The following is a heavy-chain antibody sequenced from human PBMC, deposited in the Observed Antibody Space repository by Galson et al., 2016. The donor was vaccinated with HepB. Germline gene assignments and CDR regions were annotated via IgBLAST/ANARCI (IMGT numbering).Heavy chain of an antibody. V-gene: IGHV3-23*01. Sequence: SLRLSCAASGFPFTTSALNWVRQAPGKGLQWVSFISGSGTTTFYTDSVKGRFTVSRDNSKNTVWLQMNSLRAEDTALYYCAKDPDSGRNLAADSWGQGTLVTVSS. D-gene: IGHD1-26*01. CDR3: AKDPDSGRNLAADS. J-gene: IGHJ4*02. CDR1: GFPFTTSA. CDR2: ISGSGTTT.